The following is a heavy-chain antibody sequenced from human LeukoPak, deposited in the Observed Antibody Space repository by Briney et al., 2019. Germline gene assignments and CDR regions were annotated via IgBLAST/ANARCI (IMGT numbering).Heavy chain of an antibody. Sequence: PSETLSLTCTVSGGSISSGYYWGWIRQPPGKGLEWIGSIYHSGSTYYNPSLKSRVTISVDTSKNQFSLKLSSVTAADTAVYYCATTDYRRRFPIFDYWGQGTLVTVSS. CDR2: IYHSGST. D-gene: IGHD4-11*01. J-gene: IGHJ4*02. CDR1: GGSISSGYY. CDR3: ATTDYRRRFPIFDY. V-gene: IGHV4-38-2*02.